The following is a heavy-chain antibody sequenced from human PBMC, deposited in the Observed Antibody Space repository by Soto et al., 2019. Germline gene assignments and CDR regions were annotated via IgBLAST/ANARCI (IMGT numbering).Heavy chain of an antibody. CDR1: GFTFSSYV. Sequence: GGSLRLSCAASGFTFSSYVMHWVRQAPGKGLEWVAVISYDGSNKYYADSVKGRFTISRDNSKNTLYLQMNSLRAEDTAVYYCAKGSYSSGLLWGQGTLVTVSS. J-gene: IGHJ4*02. D-gene: IGHD6-19*01. CDR2: ISYDGSNK. CDR3: AKGSYSSGLL. V-gene: IGHV3-30*18.